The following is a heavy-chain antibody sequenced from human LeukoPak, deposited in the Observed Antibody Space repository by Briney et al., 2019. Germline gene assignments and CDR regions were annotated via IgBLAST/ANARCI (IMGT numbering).Heavy chain of an antibody. J-gene: IGHJ4*02. CDR3: AKKNDLDY. CDR1: GFTFTTYA. Sequence: GGSLRLSCAASGFTFTTYAMTWVRQAPGKGLEWVSGISGSGGSTYYAGSVKGRFTISRDNSKNTLYLQMNSLRAEDTAVYYCAKKNDLDYWGQGTLVTVSS. D-gene: IGHD1-1*01. V-gene: IGHV3-23*01. CDR2: ISGSGGST.